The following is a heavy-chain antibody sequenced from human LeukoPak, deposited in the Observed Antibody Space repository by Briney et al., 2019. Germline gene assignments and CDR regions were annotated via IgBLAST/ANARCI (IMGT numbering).Heavy chain of an antibody. D-gene: IGHD5-12*01. V-gene: IGHV1-18*01. Sequence: GASVKVSCKASGYTFTSYGISWVQQAPGQGLEWMGWISAYNGNTNYAQKLQGRVTMTTDTSTSTAYMELRSLRSDDTAVYYCARGQLSGYDLENFDYWGQGTLVTVSS. CDR3: ARGQLSGYDLENFDY. CDR2: ISAYNGNT. J-gene: IGHJ4*02. CDR1: GYTFTSYG.